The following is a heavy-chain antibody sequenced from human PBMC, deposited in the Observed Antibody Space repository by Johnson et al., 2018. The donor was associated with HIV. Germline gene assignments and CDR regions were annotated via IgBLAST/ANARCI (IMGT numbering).Heavy chain of an antibody. D-gene: IGHD3-3*01. CDR1: GFTFSSYA. Sequence: VQLVESGGGLVQPGGSLRLSCAASGFTFSSYAMSWVRQAPGKGLEWVSGINWNGGSIGYADSVKGRFPVSRDNAKKSLYLQMNSLRAEDTALYYCAKDSQRPIYYDFWSSYDGFDIWGQGTKVTVSS. V-gene: IGHV3-20*04. J-gene: IGHJ3*02. CDR3: AKDSQRPIYYDFWSSYDGFDI. CDR2: INWNGGSI.